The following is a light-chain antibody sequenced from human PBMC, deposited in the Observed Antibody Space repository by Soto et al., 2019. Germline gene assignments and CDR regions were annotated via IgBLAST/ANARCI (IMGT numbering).Light chain of an antibody. CDR1: QSVSNNY. CDR3: QQYGSSGT. J-gene: IGKJ1*01. CDR2: GAS. V-gene: IGKV3-20*01. Sequence: EIVLTQSPGTLSLSPGERATLSCRASQSVSNNYLAWYQQKPGQAPXLLIYGASNGATGIPDRFSGSGSGTEFTLTISRLEPEDFAVYYCQQYGSSGTFGQGTKVDIK.